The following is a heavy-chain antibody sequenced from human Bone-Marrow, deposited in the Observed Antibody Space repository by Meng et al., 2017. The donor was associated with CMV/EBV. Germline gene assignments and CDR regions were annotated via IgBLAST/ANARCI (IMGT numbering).Heavy chain of an antibody. J-gene: IGHJ4*02. CDR3: RLGHYSQD. V-gene: IGHV3-7*02. CDR1: GLPISNYW. CDR2: IKNDGSER. D-gene: IGHD4-17*01. Sequence: YLVESGGGLFQPGGSLRLSCAASGLPISNYWMSWVRQAPGKGLEWVVNIKNDGSERYYVDSVKGRFSISRDNADNSLYLQMNNLRAEDTAVYYCRLGHYSQDWGQGTLVTVSS.